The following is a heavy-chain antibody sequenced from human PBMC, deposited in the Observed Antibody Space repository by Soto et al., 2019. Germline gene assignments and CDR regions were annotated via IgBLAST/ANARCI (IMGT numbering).Heavy chain of an antibody. V-gene: IGHV4-38-2*02. CDR2: IYHGGTT. Sequence: SETLSLTCTVSDYSISSCSYWAWIRQPPGKGPEWIASIYHGGTTFYNPSLKSRITISVDTSNNQFSLKLTSVTAADTAVYYCARVHAMVVAGSTFAYWGHGNLVTGSS. J-gene: IGHJ4*01. D-gene: IGHD6-19*01. CDR3: ARVHAMVVAGSTFAY. CDR1: DYSISSCSY.